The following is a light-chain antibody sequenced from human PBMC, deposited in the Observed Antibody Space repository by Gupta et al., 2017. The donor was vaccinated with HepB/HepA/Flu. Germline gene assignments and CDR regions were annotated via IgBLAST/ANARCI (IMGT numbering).Light chain of an antibody. J-gene: IGLJ3*02. Sequence: QSALTQPRSVSGSPGQSVTLSCTGTSSDVGGYNFVSWYQQHPDKAPKIMIYDVSKRPSGVPDRFSGSKSGNTASLTISGLQAEDEADYYCYSYAGSYTWVFGGGTKLTVL. V-gene: IGLV2-11*01. CDR1: SSDVGGYNF. CDR3: YSYAGSYTWV. CDR2: DVS.